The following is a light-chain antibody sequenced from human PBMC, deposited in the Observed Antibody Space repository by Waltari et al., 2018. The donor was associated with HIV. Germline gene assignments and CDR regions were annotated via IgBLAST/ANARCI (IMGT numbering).Light chain of an antibody. CDR2: KAS. V-gene: IGKV1-5*03. CDR3: QRYNTYPYT. Sequence: DIQMTQSPSTLSASVGDRVTITCRASQSISSWLAWYQQKPGTAPKLLSYKASTLESGVPSRFSGSGSGTEFTLTISRLQPDDFATYYCQRYNTYPYTFGQGTKLE. CDR1: QSISSW. J-gene: IGKJ2*01.